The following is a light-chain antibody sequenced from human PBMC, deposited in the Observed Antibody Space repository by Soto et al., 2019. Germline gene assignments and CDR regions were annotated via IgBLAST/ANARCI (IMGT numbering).Light chain of an antibody. Sequence: QSVLTQPPSVSGAPGQRVTISCTGSSSKIGAGYDVYWYQQLPGTAPKLLIYGNSNRPSGVPDRFSGSKTGTSASLAITGLQAEEEADYYCQSYDSSLSGWVFGGGTQLTVL. J-gene: IGLJ3*02. CDR1: SSKIGAGYD. CDR2: GNS. V-gene: IGLV1-40*01. CDR3: QSYDSSLSGWV.